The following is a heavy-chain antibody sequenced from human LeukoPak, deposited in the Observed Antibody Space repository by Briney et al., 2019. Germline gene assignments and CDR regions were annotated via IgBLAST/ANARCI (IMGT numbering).Heavy chain of an antibody. CDR2: ISGSGGST. Sequence: SGGSLRLSCAASGFTFSSYAMSWVRQAPGKGLEWVSAISGSGGSTYYADSVKGRFTISRDNSKNTLYLQMNSLRAEDTAVYYCARMGGTNWNREVNWFDPWGQGTLVTVSS. J-gene: IGHJ5*02. CDR1: GFTFSSYA. CDR3: ARMGGTNWNREVNWFDP. V-gene: IGHV3-23*01. D-gene: IGHD1-1*01.